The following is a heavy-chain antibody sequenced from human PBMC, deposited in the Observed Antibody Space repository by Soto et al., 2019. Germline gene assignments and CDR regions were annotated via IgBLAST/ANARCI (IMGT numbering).Heavy chain of an antibody. V-gene: IGHV3-33*01. CDR3: ALTFNHDGGGYLRR. Sequence: QVQLVESGGSVVQPGRSLRLSCAATGFTVSSYGMHWVRQAPGKGLEWVAVIWYDGSNKFYADPVKGRFTISRDNSKNTLYLQMNSLRAEDTAVYYCALTFNHDGGGYLRRWGLGTQVTVSS. CDR2: IWYDGSNK. CDR1: GFTVSSYG. D-gene: IGHD3-22*01. J-gene: IGHJ4*02.